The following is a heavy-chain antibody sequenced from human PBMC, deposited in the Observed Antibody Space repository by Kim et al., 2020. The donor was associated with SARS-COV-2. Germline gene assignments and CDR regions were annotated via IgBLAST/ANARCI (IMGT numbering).Heavy chain of an antibody. V-gene: IGHV3-7*03. J-gene: IGHJ3*02. CDR3: ARDGGWWDSRGWYRGRNHAFDI. D-gene: IGHD6-19*01. CDR1: GFTFSSYW. Sequence: GGSLRLSCAASGFTFSSYWMSWVRQAPGKGLEWVANIKQDGSEKYYVDSVKGRFTISRDNAKNSLYLQMNSLRAEDTAVYYCARDGGWWDSRGWYRGRNHAFDIWGQGTMVTVSS. CDR2: IKQDGSEK.